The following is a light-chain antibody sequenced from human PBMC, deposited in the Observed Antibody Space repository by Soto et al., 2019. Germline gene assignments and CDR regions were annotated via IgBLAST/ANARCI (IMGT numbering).Light chain of an antibody. V-gene: IGKV3D-15*01. Sequence: IVLTQSPATLSVSPGERVTLSCRASENVGTNLAWYQQRPGQPPRLLIYGSSTRATGVSATFSGSGSRTEFTLTISSLQSEEYAVYYCQQYNNWGLSFGGGTRVEIK. CDR3: QQYNNWGLS. CDR1: ENVGTN. CDR2: GSS. J-gene: IGKJ4*01.